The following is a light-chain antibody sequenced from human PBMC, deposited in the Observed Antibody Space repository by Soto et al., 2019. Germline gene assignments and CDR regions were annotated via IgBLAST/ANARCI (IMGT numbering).Light chain of an antibody. Sequence: QSVLTQPASASGSPGQSITISCTGTNSDVGGYNLVSWYQQHPGKAPKLVIYKGSERPSGVSNRFSGSKSGNTASLTVSGLQAEDEADYYCNSYGGSTTFLVFGRGTKVTVL. CDR3: NSYGGSTTFLV. V-gene: IGLV2-23*03. CDR2: KGS. J-gene: IGLJ2*01. CDR1: NSDVGGYNL.